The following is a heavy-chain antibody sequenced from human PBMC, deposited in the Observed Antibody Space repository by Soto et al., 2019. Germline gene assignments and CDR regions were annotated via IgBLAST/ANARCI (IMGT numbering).Heavy chain of an antibody. D-gene: IGHD3-22*01. V-gene: IGHV3-48*03. CDR1: GFTFSSYE. CDR2: ISSSGSTI. Sequence: GGSLRLSCSASGFTFSSYEMNWVRQAPGKGLEWVSYISSSGSTIYYADSVKGRFTISRDNAKNSLYLQMNSLRAEDTAVYYCARDYYYDSSGPIWGQGTMVTVSS. CDR3: ARDYYYDSSGPI. J-gene: IGHJ3*02.